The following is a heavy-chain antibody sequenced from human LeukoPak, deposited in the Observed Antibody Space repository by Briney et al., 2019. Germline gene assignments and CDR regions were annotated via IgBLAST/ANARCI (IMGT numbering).Heavy chain of an antibody. CDR3: ARQKWEQQGRDYYFNGLDV. J-gene: IGHJ6*02. V-gene: IGHV4-4*02. Sequence: SETLSLTCSVSIGSISSSKWWSWVRQSPVKGLEWIGEIYLYGTTNYNPSFTSRVTMSVDRPRNQFSLKLTSVTAADTAVYYCARQKWEQQGRDYYFNGLDVWGPGTTVIVSS. CDR2: IYLYGTT. CDR1: IGSISSSKW. D-gene: IGHD1/OR15-1a*01.